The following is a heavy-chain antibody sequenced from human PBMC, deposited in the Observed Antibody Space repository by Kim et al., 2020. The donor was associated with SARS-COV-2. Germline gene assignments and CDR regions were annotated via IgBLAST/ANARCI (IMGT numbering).Heavy chain of an antibody. Sequence: YYADCDKGRITNSRDNLKNTLYRQMSSQRAEDTAVYYCVKDVSSWYYFDYWGQGTLVTVSS. CDR3: VKDVSSWYYFDY. D-gene: IGHD6-13*01. V-gene: IGHV3-64D*06. J-gene: IGHJ4*02.